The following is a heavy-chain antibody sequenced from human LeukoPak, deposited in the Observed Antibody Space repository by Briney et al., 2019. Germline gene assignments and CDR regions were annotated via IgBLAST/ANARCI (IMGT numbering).Heavy chain of an antibody. CDR2: IDPNSGGT. J-gene: IGHJ4*02. V-gene: IGHV1-2*02. D-gene: IGHD3-9*01. CDR3: ARVLRYFDWSSVFDY. Sequence: ASVKVSCKASGYTFTGYYMHWVRQAPGQGLEWMGWIDPNSGGTNYAQKFQGRVTMTRDTSISTAYMELSRLRSDDTAVYYCARVLRYFDWSSVFDYWGQGTLVTVSS. CDR1: GYTFTGYY.